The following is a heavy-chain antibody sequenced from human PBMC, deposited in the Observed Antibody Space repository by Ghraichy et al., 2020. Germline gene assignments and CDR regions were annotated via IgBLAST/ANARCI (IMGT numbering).Heavy chain of an antibody. CDR2: IDHSGSI. V-gene: IGHV4-34*01. J-gene: IGHJ6*03. Sequence: SETLSLTCGVYGGSFSGYCWTWIRQPPGKGLEWIGEIDHSGSINYNPSLKSRVTISVDTSKKQFSLILSSVTDADTALYYCASNQLRPHLFYYYHYMDVWGTGTTVTVSS. CDR3: ASNQLRPHLFYYYHYMDV. CDR1: GGSFSGYC. D-gene: IGHD2-2*01.